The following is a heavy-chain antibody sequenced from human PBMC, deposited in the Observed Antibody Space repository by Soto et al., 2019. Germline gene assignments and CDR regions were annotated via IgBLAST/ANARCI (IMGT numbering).Heavy chain of an antibody. J-gene: IGHJ4*02. V-gene: IGHV4-61*01. Sequence: SETLSLTCTVSGVSVSSGSFYWAWIRQTPGKGLEWIGFGSYSGTTNYKPSLKSRVTISVDTSRSQISLKVSSLTAADTAVYYCERGETVTQYDYWGQGTLVTVSS. CDR3: ERGETVTQYDY. CDR1: GVSVSSGSFY. CDR2: GSYSGTT. D-gene: IGHD4-17*01.